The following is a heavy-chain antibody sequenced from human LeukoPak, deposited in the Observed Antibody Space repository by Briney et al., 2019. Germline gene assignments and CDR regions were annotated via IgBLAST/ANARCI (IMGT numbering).Heavy chain of an antibody. CDR1: GGSISSGGYY. CDR2: IYYSGST. V-gene: IGHV4-31*03. J-gene: IGHJ4*02. CDR3: ARGPYDFWIL. D-gene: IGHD3-3*01. Sequence: SETLSLTCTVSGGSISSGGYYWRWIRQHPGKGLEWIGYIYYSGSTYYNPSLKSRVTISVDTSKNQFSLKLSSVTAADTAVYYCARGPYDFWILWGQGTLVTVSS.